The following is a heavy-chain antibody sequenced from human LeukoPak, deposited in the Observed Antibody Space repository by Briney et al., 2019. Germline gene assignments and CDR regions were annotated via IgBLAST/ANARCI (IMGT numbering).Heavy chain of an antibody. Sequence: SGSLSLTCAVYVGSLSGYLWNWIRQPPGRGVEWIGEINHSGSTNYNPPLQSRVTIPVDTTKHQFSLKLSSVTAADTAEYYCARYYSNYLFDYWGQGTLVTVSA. D-gene: IGHD4-11*01. CDR1: VGSLSGYL. CDR2: INHSGST. J-gene: IGHJ4*02. V-gene: IGHV4-34*01. CDR3: ARYYSNYLFDY.